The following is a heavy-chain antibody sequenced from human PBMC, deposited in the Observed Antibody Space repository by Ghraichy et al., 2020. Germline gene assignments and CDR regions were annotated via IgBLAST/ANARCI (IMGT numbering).Heavy chain of an antibody. Sequence: ESLNISCAVSGGSFSGYYWSWIRQSPGKGLEWIGEILPSGSTAYNPSLGSRVTISLDASKLHFSLKLSFVTAADTAVYYCVRGMWFGESSYRRGMDVWCQGTTVTVSS. CDR3: VRGMWFGESSYRRGMDV. V-gene: IGHV4-34*01. D-gene: IGHD3-10*01. CDR2: ILPSGST. J-gene: IGHJ6*02. CDR1: GGSFSGYY.